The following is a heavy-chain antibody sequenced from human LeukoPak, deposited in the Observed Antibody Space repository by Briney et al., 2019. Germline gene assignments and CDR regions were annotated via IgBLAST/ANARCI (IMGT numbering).Heavy chain of an antibody. D-gene: IGHD3-10*01. Sequence: SETLSLTCTASGGSISSYYWSWIRQPPGKGLEWIGYIYYSGSTNYNPSLKSRVTISVDTSKNQFSLKLSSVTAADTAVYYCARHGPTMVRGSPYYYYYYGMDVWGQGTTVNVSS. CDR1: GGSISSYY. J-gene: IGHJ6*02. V-gene: IGHV4-59*01. CDR3: ARHGPTMVRGSPYYYYYYGMDV. CDR2: IYYSGST.